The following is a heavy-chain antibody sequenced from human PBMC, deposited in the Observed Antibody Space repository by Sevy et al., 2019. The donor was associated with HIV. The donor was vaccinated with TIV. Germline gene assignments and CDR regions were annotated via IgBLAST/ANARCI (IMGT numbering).Heavy chain of an antibody. CDR2: IYSGGST. CDR1: GFTVSSNY. J-gene: IGHJ6*02. Sequence: GGSLRLSCAASGFTVSSNYMSWVRQAPGKGLEWVSVIYSGGSTYYADSVKGRFTISRDNSKNTLYLQMNSLRAEDTAVYYCARLNCSGGSYYYYYGMDVWGQGTTVTVSS. D-gene: IGHD2-15*01. V-gene: IGHV3-53*01. CDR3: ARLNCSGGSYYYYYGMDV.